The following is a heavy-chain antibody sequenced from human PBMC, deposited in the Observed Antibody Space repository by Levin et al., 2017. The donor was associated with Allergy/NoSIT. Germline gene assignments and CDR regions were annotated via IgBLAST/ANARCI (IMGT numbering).Heavy chain of an antibody. CDR3: ARATDFYGSGSYYNDY. CDR1: GYTFIVYH. Sequence: ASVKVSCKASGYTFIVYHMHWVRQAPGQGLEWMGWINPNSGGTDYSQKFQGRVTMTRDTSISTAYMELSRLSSDDTAVYFCARATDFYGSGSYYNDYWGQGTLVTFSS. J-gene: IGHJ4*02. CDR2: INPNSGGT. V-gene: IGHV1-2*02. D-gene: IGHD3-10*01.